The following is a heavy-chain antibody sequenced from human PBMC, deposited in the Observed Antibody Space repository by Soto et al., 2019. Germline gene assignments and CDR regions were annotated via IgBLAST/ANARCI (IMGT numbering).Heavy chain of an antibody. Sequence: QVTLKESGPVLVKPTETLTLTCTVSGFSLSNARMGVSWFRQPPGKALEWLAHIFSNDEKSYSTSLKSRLTISKDTSKSQVVLTMTNMDPVDTATYYCARHVRGSGSYFDYWGQGTLVTVSS. CDR1: GFSLSNARMG. V-gene: IGHV2-26*01. J-gene: IGHJ4*02. CDR2: IFSNDEK. D-gene: IGHD3-10*01. CDR3: ARHVRGSGSYFDY.